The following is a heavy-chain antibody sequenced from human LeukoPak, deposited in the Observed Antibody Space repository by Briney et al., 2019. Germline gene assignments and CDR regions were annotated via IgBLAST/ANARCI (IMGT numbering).Heavy chain of an antibody. J-gene: IGHJ6*02. CDR3: ALAPYCSSTSCYRYYYYGMDV. Sequence: ASVKVSCKASGYTFTSYGISWVRQAPGQGLEWMGGIIPIFGTANYAQKFQGRVTITADESTSTAYMELSSLRSEDTAVYYCALAPYCSSTSCYRYYYYGMDVWGQGTTVTVSS. CDR1: GYTFTSYG. D-gene: IGHD2-2*02. V-gene: IGHV1-69*13. CDR2: IIPIFGTA.